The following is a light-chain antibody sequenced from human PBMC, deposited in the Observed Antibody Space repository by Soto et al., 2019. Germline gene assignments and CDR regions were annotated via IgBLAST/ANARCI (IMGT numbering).Light chain of an antibody. CDR3: QQYKSYLYT. J-gene: IGKJ2*01. V-gene: IGKV1-5*03. Sequence: DIQMTQSPSTLSASVGDRVTITCRASQSISTWLAWYQQKPGKAPKVLIYKASSLEGGVPSRFSGSGSGTEFTLTISSLQPDDLGTYYCQQYKSYLYTFGQGTKVEIK. CDR2: KAS. CDR1: QSISTW.